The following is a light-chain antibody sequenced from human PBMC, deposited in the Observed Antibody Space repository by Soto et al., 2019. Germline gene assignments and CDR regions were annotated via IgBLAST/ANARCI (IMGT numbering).Light chain of an antibody. J-gene: IGKJ2*01. CDR3: LQYNSWPPYT. CDR1: QSVSSS. Sequence: EIVMTQSPATLSVSPGERATLSCRASQSVSSSLAWYQQKPGQAPRLLIYDASTRATGIPGRFSGSGSWTDFTLTISGLQSEDFAVYYCLQYNSWPPYTFGQGTKLEIK. V-gene: IGKV3-15*01. CDR2: DAS.